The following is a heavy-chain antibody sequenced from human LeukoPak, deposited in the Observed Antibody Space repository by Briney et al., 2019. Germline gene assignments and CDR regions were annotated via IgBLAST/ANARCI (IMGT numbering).Heavy chain of an antibody. CDR2: IYYSGST. V-gene: IGHV4-38-2*01. D-gene: IGHD5-18*01. J-gene: IGHJ6*03. CDR3: ARTTEGGYTYDYFYYYYMDV. Sequence: PGGSLRLSCAASGFTFGNYEMNWVRQPPGKGLEWIGSIYYSGSTYYNPSLKSRVTISVDTSKNQFSLKLSSVTAADTAVYYCARTTEGGYTYDYFYYYYMDVWGKGTTVTISS. CDR1: GFTFGNYE.